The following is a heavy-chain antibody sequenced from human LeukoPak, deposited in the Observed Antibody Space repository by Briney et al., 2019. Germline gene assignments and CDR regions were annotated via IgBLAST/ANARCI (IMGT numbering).Heavy chain of an antibody. V-gene: IGHV1-58*02. CDR2: IVVGSGNT. D-gene: IGHD3-16*01. Sequence: GTSVKVSCKASGFTFTSSAMQWVRQARGQRLEWIGWIVVGSGNTNYAQKFQERVTITRDMSTSTAYMELSSLRSEDTAVYHCAAGPVRGGYYYMDVWGKGTTVTVSS. J-gene: IGHJ6*03. CDR1: GFTFTSSA. CDR3: AAGPVRGGYYYMDV.